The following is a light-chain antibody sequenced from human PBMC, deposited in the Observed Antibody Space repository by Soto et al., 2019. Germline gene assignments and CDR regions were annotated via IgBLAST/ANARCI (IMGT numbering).Light chain of an antibody. CDR2: DVS. V-gene: IGLV2-14*03. CDR1: SSDVGGYNY. J-gene: IGLJ1*01. CDR3: SSYTTSNTRQIV. Sequence: QSALTQPASVSGSPGQSITISCTGTSSDVGGYNYVSWYQHHPGKAPKLLIYDVSIRPSGISNRFSGSKSDNTASLTISGLQPEDEADYYCSSYTTSNTRQIVFGTGTKVTVL.